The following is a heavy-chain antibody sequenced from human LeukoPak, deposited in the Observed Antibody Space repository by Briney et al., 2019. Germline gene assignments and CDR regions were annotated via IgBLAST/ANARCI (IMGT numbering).Heavy chain of an antibody. V-gene: IGHV3-23*01. Sequence: GGSLRLSCAASGFTFSSHAMSWVRQAPGKGLEWVSAISGSGGSTYYADSVKGRFTISRDNSKNTLYLQMNSLRAEDTAVFFFKQETAYEILTGYYSYWGQGTLVTVSS. D-gene: IGHD3-9*01. CDR2: ISGSGGST. CDR3: KQETAYEILTGYYSY. J-gene: IGHJ4*02. CDR1: GFTFSSHA.